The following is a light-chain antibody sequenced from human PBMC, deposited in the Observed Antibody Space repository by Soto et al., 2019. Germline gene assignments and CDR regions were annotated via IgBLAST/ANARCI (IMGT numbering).Light chain of an antibody. V-gene: IGLV2-14*01. CDR3: SSYTSNTPYV. CDR1: SSDVVGYNS. Sequence: QSALTQPASVSGSPGQSISISCTGSSSDVVGYNSVSWYQQHPGKAPKLMIYEVSYRPSGVSNRFSGSKSGNTASLTISGLQSEDEADYYCSSYTSNTPYVFGTGTKLTVL. CDR2: EVS. J-gene: IGLJ1*01.